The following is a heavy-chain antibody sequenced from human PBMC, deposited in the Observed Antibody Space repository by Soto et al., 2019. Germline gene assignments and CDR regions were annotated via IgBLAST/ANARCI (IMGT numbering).Heavy chain of an antibody. J-gene: IGHJ5*02. CDR3: ARAEGITGSTWFDP. CDR1: GGSINSGYYY. CDR2: ISHTGLT. V-gene: IGHV4-30-4*01. D-gene: IGHD1-7*01. Sequence: SETLSLTGTVSGGSINSGYYYWSWIRQSPGKGLEWIAYISHTGLTDFNPSLKSRLSISEDTSKNQIYLKLNSVTAADTAVYYCARAEGITGSTWFDPGGHGVLVTVS.